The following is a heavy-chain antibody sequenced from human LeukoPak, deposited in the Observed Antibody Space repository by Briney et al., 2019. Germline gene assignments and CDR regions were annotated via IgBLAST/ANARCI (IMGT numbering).Heavy chain of an antibody. D-gene: IGHD3-22*01. CDR3: AREGYYDSSGYYHHDAFDI. V-gene: IGHV4-59*02. CDR2: IYHSGNT. CDR1: GGSVSSYY. Sequence: PSETLSLTCTVSGGSVSSYYWSWIRQPPGKGLEWIGYIYHSGNTKYNPSLKSRVTISVDTSKNQFSLKLSSVTAADTAVYYCAREGYYDSSGYYHHDAFDIWGQGTMVTVSS. J-gene: IGHJ3*02.